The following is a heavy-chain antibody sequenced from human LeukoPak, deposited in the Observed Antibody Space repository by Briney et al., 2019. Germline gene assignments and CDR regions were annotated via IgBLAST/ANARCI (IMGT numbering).Heavy chain of an antibody. CDR2: ISSSGSTI. J-gene: IGHJ4*02. Sequence: GGSLRLSCAASGFTFSDYYMSWIRQAPGKGLEWVSYISSSGSTIYYADSVKGRFTISRDNAKNSLYLQMNSLRAEDTAVYYCARDRYRYDSRPYYFDYWGQGTLVTVSS. D-gene: IGHD3-22*01. CDR1: GFTFSDYY. CDR3: ARDRYRYDSRPYYFDY. V-gene: IGHV3-11*04.